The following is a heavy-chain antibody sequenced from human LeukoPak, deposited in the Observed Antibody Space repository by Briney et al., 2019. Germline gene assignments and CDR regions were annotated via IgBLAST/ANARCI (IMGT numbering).Heavy chain of an antibody. CDR2: INPNSGGT. CDR1: GYTFTGYY. D-gene: IGHD3-10*01. CDR3: ARSLLWFGEPSSGYXFDY. J-gene: IGHJ4*02. Sequence: ASVKVSCKASGYTFTGYYMHWVRQAPGQGLEWMGWINPNSGGTNYAQKFQGRVTMTRDTSISTAYMELSRLRSDDTAVYYCARSLLWFGEPSSGYXFDYWGQGTLVTVSS. V-gene: IGHV1-2*02.